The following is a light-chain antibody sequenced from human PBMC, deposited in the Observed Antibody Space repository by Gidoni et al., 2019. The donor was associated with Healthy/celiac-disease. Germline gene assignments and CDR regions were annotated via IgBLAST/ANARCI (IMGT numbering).Light chain of an antibody. CDR3: LQDYNYPWT. CDR1: QGIRKD. CDR2: AAS. V-gene: IGKV1-6*01. J-gene: IGKJ1*01. Sequence: AIQMTQSPASLSASVGAGVTITCRASQGIRKDLGWYQQKPGKAPKLLIYAASSLQSGVPSRFSGSGSGTDFTLTISSLQPEDFATYYCLQDYNYPWTFGQGTKVEIK.